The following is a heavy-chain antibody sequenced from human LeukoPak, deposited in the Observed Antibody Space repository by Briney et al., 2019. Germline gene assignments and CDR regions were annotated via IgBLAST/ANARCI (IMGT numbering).Heavy chain of an antibody. CDR3: ARLSPVTMIAVSYWYFDL. Sequence: GGSLRLSCEASRFTFSDYWMTWVRQAPGKGLEWVANIKPDGSEKSYVDSVKGRFTISRDNAQNSLYLQMNSLRAEDTALYYCARLSPVTMIAVSYWYFDLWGRGTLVTVSS. D-gene: IGHD3-22*01. J-gene: IGHJ2*01. V-gene: IGHV3-7*01. CDR2: IKPDGSEK. CDR1: RFTFSDYW.